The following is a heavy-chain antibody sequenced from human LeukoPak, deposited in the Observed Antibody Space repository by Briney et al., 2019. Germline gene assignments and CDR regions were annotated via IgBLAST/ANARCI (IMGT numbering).Heavy chain of an antibody. CDR1: GGSISSYY. V-gene: IGHV4-59*01. J-gene: IGHJ4*02. CDR3: AKGSYYDSSGSFYFDY. D-gene: IGHD3-22*01. Sequence: TSETLSLTCTVSGGSISSYYWSWIRQPPGKGLEWIGYIYYSGSTNYNPSLKSRVTISVDTSKNQFSLKLSSVTAADTAVYYCAKGSYYDSSGSFYFDYWGQGTLVTVSS. CDR2: IYYSGST.